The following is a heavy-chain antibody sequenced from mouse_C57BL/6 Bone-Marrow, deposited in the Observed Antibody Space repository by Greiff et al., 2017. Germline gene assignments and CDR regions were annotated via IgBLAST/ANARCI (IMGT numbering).Heavy chain of an antibody. D-gene: IGHD1-1*01. CDR3: ARRDYGSSYRRNYYAMDY. Sequence: QVQLKQSGAELVRPGTSVKVSCKASGYAFTNYLIEWVKQRPGQGLEWIGVINPGSGGTNYNEKFKGKATLTADKSSSTAYMQLSSLTSEDSAVYFCARRDYGSSYRRNYYAMDYWGQGTSVTVSS. CDR1: GYAFTNYL. CDR2: INPGSGGT. V-gene: IGHV1-54*01. J-gene: IGHJ4*01.